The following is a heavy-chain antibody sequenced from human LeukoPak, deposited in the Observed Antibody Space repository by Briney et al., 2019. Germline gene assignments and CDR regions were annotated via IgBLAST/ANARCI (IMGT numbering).Heavy chain of an antibody. Sequence: SETLSLTCTVSGGSISSYYWSWIRQPPGKGLEWIGYIYYSGSTNYNPSLKSRVTISVDTSKNQFSLKLSSVTAADTAVYHCARGLRDGYTLGYYMDVWGKGTTVTVSS. D-gene: IGHD5-24*01. CDR3: ARGLRDGYTLGYYMDV. V-gene: IGHV4-59*12. CDR1: GGSISSYY. J-gene: IGHJ6*03. CDR2: IYYSGST.